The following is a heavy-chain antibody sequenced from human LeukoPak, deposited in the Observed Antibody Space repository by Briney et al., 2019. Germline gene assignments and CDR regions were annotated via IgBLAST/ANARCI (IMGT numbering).Heavy chain of an antibody. CDR1: GFTFDDYA. CDR2: ISWNSGSI. D-gene: IGHD3-22*01. V-gene: IGHV3-9*01. CDR3: ARDPPYYYDSSGSSRDY. Sequence: PGRSLRLSCAASGFTFDDYAMHWVRQAPGKGLEWVSGISWNSGSIGYADSVKGRFTISRDNSKNTLYLQMNSLRAEDTAVYYCARDPPYYYDSSGSSRDYWGQGTLVTVSS. J-gene: IGHJ4*02.